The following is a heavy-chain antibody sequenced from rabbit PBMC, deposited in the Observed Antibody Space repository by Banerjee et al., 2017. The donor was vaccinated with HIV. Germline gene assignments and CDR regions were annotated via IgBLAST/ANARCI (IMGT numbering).Heavy chain of an antibody. J-gene: IGHJ4*01. Sequence: QEQLEESGGDLVKPEGSLTLTCTASGFSFSSSYWICWVRQAPGKGPEWIACIYNGDGSTYYASWAKGRFTISKTSSTTVTLQMTSLTAADTATYFCARDRDTGTVYYFDLWGPGTLVTVS. CDR1: GFSFSSSYW. D-gene: IGHD7-1*01. CDR2: IYNGDGST. V-gene: IGHV1S45*01. CDR3: ARDRDTGTVYYFDL.